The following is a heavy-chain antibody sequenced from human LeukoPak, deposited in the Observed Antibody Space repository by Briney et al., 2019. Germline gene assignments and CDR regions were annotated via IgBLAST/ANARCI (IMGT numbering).Heavy chain of an antibody. V-gene: IGHV3-23*01. D-gene: IGHD2-2*01. Sequence: PGGSLRLSCVASGFTFSSYAMSWVRQAPGEGLEWVSAISGSGGSTYYADSVKGRFTISRDNSKNTLYLQMNSLRAEDTAVYYCANGAVVPAAQFDYWGQGTLVTVSS. CDR2: ISGSGGST. CDR3: ANGAVVPAAQFDY. CDR1: GFTFSSYA. J-gene: IGHJ4*02.